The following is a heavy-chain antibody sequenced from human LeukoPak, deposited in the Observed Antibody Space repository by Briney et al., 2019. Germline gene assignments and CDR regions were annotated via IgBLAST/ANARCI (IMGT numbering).Heavy chain of an antibody. J-gene: IGHJ6*03. CDR1: GYTFTSYG. Sequence: ASVKVSCKASGYTFTSYGISWVRQAPGQGLEWMGWISAYNGNTNYAQKLQGRVTMTTDTSTSTAYMELRSLRSDDTAVYYCARGYGSGSYLVGYYYMDVWGKGTTVTISS. V-gene: IGHV1-18*01. CDR2: ISAYNGNT. CDR3: ARGYGSGSYLVGYYYMDV. D-gene: IGHD3-10*01.